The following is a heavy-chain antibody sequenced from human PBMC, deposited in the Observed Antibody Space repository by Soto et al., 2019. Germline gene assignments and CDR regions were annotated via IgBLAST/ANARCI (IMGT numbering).Heavy chain of an antibody. CDR3: ARGLTGSGTANDY. V-gene: IGHV3-74*01. CDR1: GFTFSSHW. D-gene: IGHD3-9*01. J-gene: IGHJ4*02. CDR2: IFSDGITT. Sequence: EVQLVESGGGLVQPGESLRLSCAASGFTFSSHWMVWVRQAPGKGLVWVARIFSDGITTSYADCVKGRFTISRDNATNSLYLQMSRLRVEDTAVYYCARGLTGSGTANDYWGQGSLVTVSS.